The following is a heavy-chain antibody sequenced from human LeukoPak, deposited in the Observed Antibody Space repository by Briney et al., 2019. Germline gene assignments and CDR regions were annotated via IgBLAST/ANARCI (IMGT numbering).Heavy chain of an antibody. D-gene: IGHD2-15*01. J-gene: IGHJ4*02. V-gene: IGHV3-7*01. CDR2: IKQGGTEK. Sequence: PGGPLRLSCAASGFTFSNYWMTWVRQAPGKGLEWVANIKQGGTEKYYVDSVKGRFTISRDNAENSLYLQMNSLRAEDTAVYYCTRDTGCPGGTCYSFYDYWGQGTLVTVSS. CDR3: TRDTGCPGGTCYSFYDY. CDR1: GFTFSNYW.